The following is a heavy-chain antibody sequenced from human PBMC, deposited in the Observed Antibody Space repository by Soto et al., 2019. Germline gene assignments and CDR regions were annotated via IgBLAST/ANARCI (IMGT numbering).Heavy chain of an antibody. Sequence: PGGSLRLSCAASGFTFSSYAMSWARQAPGKGLEWVSAISGSGGSTYYADSVKGRFTISRDNSKNTLYLQMNSLRAEDTAVYYCAAIQRWLQNGIDYWGQGTLVTVSS. D-gene: IGHD5-12*01. CDR1: GFTFSSYA. CDR2: ISGSGGST. V-gene: IGHV3-23*01. J-gene: IGHJ4*02. CDR3: AAIQRWLQNGIDY.